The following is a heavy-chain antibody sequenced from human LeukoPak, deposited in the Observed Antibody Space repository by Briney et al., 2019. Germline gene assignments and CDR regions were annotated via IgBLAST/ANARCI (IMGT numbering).Heavy chain of an antibody. D-gene: IGHD6-6*01. CDR1: GGSISSSSYY. Sequence: SETLSLTCTVSGGSISSSSYYWGWIRQPPGKGLEWIGSIYYSGSTYYNPSLKSRVTISVDTSKNQFSLKLSSVTAADTAVYYCARNPYSRSSLYYFDYWGQGTLVTVS. CDR2: IYYSGST. J-gene: IGHJ4*02. V-gene: IGHV4-39*01. CDR3: ARNPYSRSSLYYFDY.